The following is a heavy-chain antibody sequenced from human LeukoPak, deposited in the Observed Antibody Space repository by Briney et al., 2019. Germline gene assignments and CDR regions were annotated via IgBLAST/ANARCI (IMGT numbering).Heavy chain of an antibody. V-gene: IGHV1-8*01. J-gene: IGHJ6*03. D-gene: IGHD2-2*02. CDR2: MNPNSGNT. CDR1: GYTFTSYD. Sequence: GASVKVSCKASGYTFTSYDINWVRQATGQGLEWMGWMNPNSGNTGYAQKFQGRVTMTRNTSISTAYMELSSLRSEDTAVYYCARVPSVVVPAAILIRTPYYYYYYMDVWGKGTTVTVSS. CDR3: ARVPSVVVPAAILIRTPYYYYYYMDV.